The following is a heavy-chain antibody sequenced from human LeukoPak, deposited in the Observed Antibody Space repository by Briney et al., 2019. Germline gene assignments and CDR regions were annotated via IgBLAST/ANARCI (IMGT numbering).Heavy chain of an antibody. J-gene: IGHJ6*02. V-gene: IGHV1-69*13. D-gene: IGHD2-2*01. Sequence: SVKVSCKASGGTFSSYAISWVRQAPGQGLEWMGGIIPIFGTANYAQKFQGGVTITADESTSTAYMELSSLRSEDTAVYYCARATPHSRIVVVPDYYGMDVWGQGTTVTVSS. CDR2: IIPIFGTA. CDR1: GGTFSSYA. CDR3: ARATPHSRIVVVPDYYGMDV.